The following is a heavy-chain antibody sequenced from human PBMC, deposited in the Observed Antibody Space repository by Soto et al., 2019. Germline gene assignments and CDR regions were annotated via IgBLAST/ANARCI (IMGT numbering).Heavy chain of an antibody. CDR1: GFTFSSYS. D-gene: IGHD1-1*01. CDR2: ISSSSSYI. Sequence: RRLSCAASGFTFSSYSMNWVRQAPGKGLEWVSSISSSSSYIYYADSVKGRFTISRDNAKNSLYLQMNSLRAEDTAVYYCARDRAQDWKVDYYYYGMDVWGQGTTVTVSS. V-gene: IGHV3-21*01. J-gene: IGHJ6*02. CDR3: ARDRAQDWKVDYYYYGMDV.